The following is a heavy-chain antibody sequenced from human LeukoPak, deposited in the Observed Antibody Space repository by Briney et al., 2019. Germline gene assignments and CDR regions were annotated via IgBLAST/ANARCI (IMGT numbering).Heavy chain of an antibody. CDR2: ISAYNGNT. D-gene: IGHD3-3*02. V-gene: IGHV1-18*01. CDR1: GYTFTSYG. J-gene: IGHJ3*02. Sequence: ASVKVSCKASGYTFTSYGISWVRQAPGQGLEWMGWISAYNGNTNYAQKLQGRVTITTDESTSTAYMELSSLRSEDTAVYYCAREGPRTFGVVTPDAFDIWGQGTMVTVSS. CDR3: AREGPRTFGVVTPDAFDI.